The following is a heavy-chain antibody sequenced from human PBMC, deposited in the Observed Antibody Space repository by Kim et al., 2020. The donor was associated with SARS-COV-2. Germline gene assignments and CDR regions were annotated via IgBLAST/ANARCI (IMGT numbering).Heavy chain of an antibody. CDR1: GFTFDDYT. V-gene: IGHV3-43*01. J-gene: IGHJ6*02. CDR3: AKEQGGGSGSEGMDV. Sequence: GGSLRLSCAASGFTFDDYTMHWVRQAPGKGLEWVSLISWDGGSTYYADSVKGRFTISRDNSKNSLYLQMNSLRTEDTALYYCAKEQGGGSGSEGMDVWGQGTTVTVSS. D-gene: IGHD3-10*01. CDR2: ISWDGGST.